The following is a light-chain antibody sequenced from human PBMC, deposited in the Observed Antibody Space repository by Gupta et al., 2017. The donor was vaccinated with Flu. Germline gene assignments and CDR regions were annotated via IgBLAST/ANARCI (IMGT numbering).Light chain of an antibody. CDR3: QQYKGSQPIT. J-gene: IGKJ4*01. Sequence: TVTRTCRDSQGVSNSYFDWNQQQPSQAHRLSSFSESTRATGIPDRFSGSGSGTDFNLTISRLEVEDSEVYDCQQYKGSQPITFGGGTKVEIK. CDR2: SES. CDR1: QGVSNSY. V-gene: IGKV3-20*01.